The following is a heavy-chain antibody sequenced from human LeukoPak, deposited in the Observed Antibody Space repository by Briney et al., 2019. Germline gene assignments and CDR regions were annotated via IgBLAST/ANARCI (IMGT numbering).Heavy chain of an antibody. V-gene: IGHV3-30*02. CDR3: AKEIWFGEFLGFDY. Sequence: GGSLRLSCAASGFTFSSYGMHWVRQAPGKGLEWVAFIRYDGSNKYYADSVKGRFTISRDNSKNTLYLQMNSLRAEDTAVYYCAKEIWFGEFLGFDYWGRGTLVTVSS. CDR2: IRYDGSNK. J-gene: IGHJ4*02. D-gene: IGHD3-10*01. CDR1: GFTFSSYG.